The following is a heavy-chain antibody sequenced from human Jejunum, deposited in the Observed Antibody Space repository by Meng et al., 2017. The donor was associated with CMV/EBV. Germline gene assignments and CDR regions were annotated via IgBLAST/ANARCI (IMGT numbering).Heavy chain of an antibody. CDR1: GFIVRSNY. CDR2: IYSGGGT. V-gene: IGHV3-66*01. D-gene: IGHD2-15*01. J-gene: IGHJ4*02. Sequence: VGSGGGLVQPGGSLRRSCAVLGFIVRSNYMSWVRQAPGKGLEWVSVIYSGGGTYYADSVKGRFIISRENSKNPLYVQMNSLRGDDTAVYYCAGGDCSSGSCALDYWGRGTLVTVSS. CDR3: AGGDCSSGSCALDY.